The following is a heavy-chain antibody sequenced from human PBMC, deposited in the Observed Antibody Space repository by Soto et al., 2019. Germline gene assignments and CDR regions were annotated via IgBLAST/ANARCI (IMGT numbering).Heavy chain of an antibody. CDR1: GGSISGSSYY. CDR3: ARQAYYFGSGTYSHLDY. CDR2: IYYSGST. Sequence: PSETLSLTCTVSGGSISGSSYYWGWIRQPPGKGLEWIGNIYYSGSTYYNPSLKNRVTISVDTSKNQFSLKLSSVTAADTAVYYCARQAYYFGSGTYSHLDYWGQGTLVTVSS. V-gene: IGHV4-39*01. D-gene: IGHD3-10*01. J-gene: IGHJ4*02.